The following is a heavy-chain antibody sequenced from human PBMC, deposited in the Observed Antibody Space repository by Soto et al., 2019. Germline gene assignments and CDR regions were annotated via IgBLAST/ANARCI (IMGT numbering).Heavy chain of an antibody. CDR2: IIPNLGIT. CDR1: GGTLSSYT. D-gene: IGHD2-15*01. Sequence: QVQLVQSGAEVKKPGSSVKVSCKASGGTLSSYTFSWVRQAPGQGLEWMGRIIPNLGITNYAQKFQGRITIIVDKSTITAYMELSSLISEDTAVYYCARAKGYCSGASCPDFDYWGQGTLVTVSS. CDR3: ARAKGYCSGASCPDFDY. V-gene: IGHV1-69*02. J-gene: IGHJ4*02.